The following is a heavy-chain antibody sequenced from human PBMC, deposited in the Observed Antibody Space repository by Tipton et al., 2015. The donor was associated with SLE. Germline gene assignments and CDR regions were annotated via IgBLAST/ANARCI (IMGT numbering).Heavy chain of an antibody. CDR3: ARGYGGN. Sequence: TLSLTCAVYGGSFSAYYWSWIRQPPGKGLEWIGEINHSGITNYNPSLKSRVPISVDTSMNQFSLKLSSVTAADTAVYYCARGYGGNWGQGTLLTVSS. V-gene: IGHV4-34*01. J-gene: IGHJ4*02. CDR1: GGSFSAYY. CDR2: INHSGIT. D-gene: IGHD4-23*01.